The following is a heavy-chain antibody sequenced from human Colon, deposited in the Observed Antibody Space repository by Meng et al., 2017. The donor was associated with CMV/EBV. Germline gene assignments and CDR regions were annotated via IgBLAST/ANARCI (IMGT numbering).Heavy chain of an antibody. D-gene: IGHD3-16*01. V-gene: IGHV3-11*05. Sequence: QVPLGQSWGGLVAPGGSLRLSFAASGFIVSDYYMTWIREAPGKGLEWVSYISPTGSDTNYADSVRGRFTISRDNAKNSLFLQMSSLTAEDTAVYYCVKGHTMINPWGQGTLVTVSS. CDR2: ISPTGSDT. CDR3: VKGHTMINP. CDR1: GFIVSDYY. J-gene: IGHJ5*02.